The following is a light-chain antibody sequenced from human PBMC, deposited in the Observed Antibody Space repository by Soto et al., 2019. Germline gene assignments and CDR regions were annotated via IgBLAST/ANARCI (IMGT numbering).Light chain of an antibody. CDR1: QGISSY. V-gene: IGKV1-39*01. CDR3: QQSYSTHRT. J-gene: IGKJ1*01. Sequence: DIQMTQSPSSLSASVGDRVAITCRASQGISSYLNWYQQKPGKAPKLLIYAASSLQSGVPSRFSGSGSGTDFTLTISSLQPEDFATYYCQQSYSTHRTFGQGTKVEIK. CDR2: AAS.